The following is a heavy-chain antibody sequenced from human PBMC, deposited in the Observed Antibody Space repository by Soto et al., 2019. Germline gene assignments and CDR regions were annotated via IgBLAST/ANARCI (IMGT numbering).Heavy chain of an antibody. Sequence: HGESLEISCKASGYIFIDYWIGWARQMPGKGLEFMGIIYPRDSDTRYSPSFQGQITMSVDKSSTTAFLQWRSLKASDSAVYYCARPPLAGYSIHLDSWGQGTLVTVSS. J-gene: IGHJ4*02. CDR3: ARPPLAGYSIHLDS. D-gene: IGHD2-15*01. CDR1: GYIFIDYW. V-gene: IGHV5-51*01. CDR2: IYPRDSDT.